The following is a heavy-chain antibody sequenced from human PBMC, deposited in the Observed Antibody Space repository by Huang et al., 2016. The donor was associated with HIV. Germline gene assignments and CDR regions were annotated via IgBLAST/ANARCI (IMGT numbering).Heavy chain of an antibody. Sequence: QVQLQQWGAGLLKPSETLSLSCAVYGGSFSNYYWSWIRQPPGKGLEGIGEIIHSGSTNYNPSLKSRVTISVDTSKNQFSLKLSSVTAADTAVYYCARGAVRYFDRGGTRYYGMDVWGQGTTVTVSS. D-gene: IGHD3-9*01. J-gene: IGHJ6*02. CDR3: ARGAVRYFDRGGTRYYGMDV. CDR2: IIHSGST. V-gene: IGHV4-34*01. CDR1: GGSFSNYY.